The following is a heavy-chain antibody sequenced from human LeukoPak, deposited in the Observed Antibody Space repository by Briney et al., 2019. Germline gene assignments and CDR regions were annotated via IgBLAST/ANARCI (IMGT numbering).Heavy chain of an antibody. V-gene: IGHV1-46*01. D-gene: IGHD2-8*02. CDR3: ATEHYGTGDFDY. CDR2: INPSGGST. Sequence: ASVKVSCKASGYTFTSYYMHWVRQAPGQGLEWMGIINPSGGSTSYARKFQGRVTMTRNTSISTAYMELSSLRSEDTAVYYCATEHYGTGDFDYWGQGTLVTVSS. J-gene: IGHJ4*02. CDR1: GYTFTSYY.